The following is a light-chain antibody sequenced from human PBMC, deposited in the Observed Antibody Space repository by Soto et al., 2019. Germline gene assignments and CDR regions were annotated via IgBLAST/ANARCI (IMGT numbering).Light chain of an antibody. V-gene: IGKV3-15*01. J-gene: IGKJ4*01. CDR3: QQYNNWQLT. CDR2: GAS. Sequence: EVVMTQTPATLSVSPRERAALSCRASQSVSSNLAWYQQKPGQAPRLLRYGASTRATGISARFSGSESGTEFTVTISSLQSEDFAVYYCQQYNNWQLTFGRGTKLEIK. CDR1: QSVSSN.